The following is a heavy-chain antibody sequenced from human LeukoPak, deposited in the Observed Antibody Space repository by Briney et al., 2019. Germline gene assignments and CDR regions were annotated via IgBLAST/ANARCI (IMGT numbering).Heavy chain of an antibody. Sequence: GGSLRLSCAASGFTFDDYAMHWVRQAPGKGLEWVSGISWNSGSIGYADSVKGRFTISRDNSKNTLYLQMNSLRAEDTAVYYCARDLRYDWRYGMDVWGQGTTVTVSS. V-gene: IGHV3-9*01. CDR2: ISWNSGSI. D-gene: IGHD3-3*01. CDR3: ARDLRYDWRYGMDV. CDR1: GFTFDDYA. J-gene: IGHJ6*02.